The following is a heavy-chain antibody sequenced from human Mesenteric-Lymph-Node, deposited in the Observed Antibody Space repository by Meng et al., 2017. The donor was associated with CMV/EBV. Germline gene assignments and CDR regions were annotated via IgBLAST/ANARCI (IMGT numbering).Heavy chain of an antibody. J-gene: IGHJ4*02. V-gene: IGHV3-69-1*02. Sequence: GGSLRLSCAASGFTFTTHTINWVRQAPGKGLEWVSYISSSDTIYYADSVKGRFTISRDNAKNSLYLQMNSLRAEDTALYYCATDDYGGNPAYWGQGTLVTVSS. CDR3: ATDDYGGNPAY. CDR2: ISSSDTI. D-gene: IGHD4-23*01. CDR1: GFTFTTHT.